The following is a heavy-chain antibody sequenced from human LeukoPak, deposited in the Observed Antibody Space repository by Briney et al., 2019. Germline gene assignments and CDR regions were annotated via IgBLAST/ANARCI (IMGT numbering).Heavy chain of an antibody. V-gene: IGHV1-46*01. Sequence: ASXXVSCKASGYIFTSYYMHWVRQAPGQGPEWMGKINPSGGSTSYAQKFQGRVTMTRDTSTSTVYMELSSLRSEDTAVYYCARDPCGGDCHFDYWGQGALVTVSS. CDR2: INPSGGST. D-gene: IGHD2-21*02. J-gene: IGHJ4*02. CDR3: ARDPCGGDCHFDY. CDR1: GYIFTSYY.